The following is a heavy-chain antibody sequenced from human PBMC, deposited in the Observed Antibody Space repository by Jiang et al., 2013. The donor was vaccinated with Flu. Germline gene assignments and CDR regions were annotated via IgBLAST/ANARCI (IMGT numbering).Heavy chain of an antibody. V-gene: IGHV4-31*03. Sequence: GPGLVKPSQTLSLTCTVSGGPISSGDYYWSWIRQHPGKGLEWIGYIYYSGNTYYNPSLKSRVTISVDTSMNQFSLKLSSVTAADTAVYYCARGFGVTMILRNAFAIWGQGTMVTVSS. CDR3: ARGFGVTMILRNAFAI. CDR1: GGPISSGDYY. CDR2: IYYSGNT. D-gene: IGHD3-22*01. J-gene: IGHJ3*02.